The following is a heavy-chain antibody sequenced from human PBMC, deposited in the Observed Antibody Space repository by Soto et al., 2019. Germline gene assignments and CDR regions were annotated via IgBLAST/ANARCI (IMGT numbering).Heavy chain of an antibody. CDR3: AIGRTGSNGYYWA. J-gene: IGHJ5*02. D-gene: IGHD1-26*01. CDR2: IIPVIGVG. V-gene: IGHV1-69*02. Sequence: QVQLVQSGAEVKKPGSSVKVSCKPSGNTLNTDTITWLRQAPGQGLEWMGRIIPVIGVGTYAQKFQDRVTITANKSTTPGYMEVTSLTAEYTATYFCAIGRTGSNGYYWAWGQGTQVTVS. CDR1: GNTLNTDT.